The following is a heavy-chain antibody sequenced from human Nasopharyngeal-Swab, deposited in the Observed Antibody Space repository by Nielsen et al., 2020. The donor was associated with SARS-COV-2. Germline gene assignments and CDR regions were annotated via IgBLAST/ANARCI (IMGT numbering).Heavy chain of an antibody. CDR3: VKDHMGLFPYDY. D-gene: IGHD2-21*01. J-gene: IGHJ4*02. CDR1: GFTFSSYG. V-gene: IGHV3-30*18. Sequence: GGSLRLSCVVSGFTFSSYGMHWVRQAPGKGLEWVGLISYDGSNKYHADSVKGRFTISRDNSKNTLYLQMNSLRVEDTAVYYCVKDHMGLFPYDYWGQGTLVTVS. CDR2: ISYDGSNK.